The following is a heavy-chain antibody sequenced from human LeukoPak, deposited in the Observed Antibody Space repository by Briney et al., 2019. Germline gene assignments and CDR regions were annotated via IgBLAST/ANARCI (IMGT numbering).Heavy chain of an antibody. J-gene: IGHJ6*03. V-gene: IGHV1-8*03. Sequence: EASVKVSCKASGYTFTSYDINWVRQATGQGLEWMGWMNPNSGNTGYAQKFQGRVTITRNTSISTAYMELSSLRSEDTAVYYCAIPLGGPYYYYMGVWGKGTTVAVSS. CDR3: AIPLGGPYYYYMGV. CDR2: MNPNSGNT. CDR1: GYTFTSYD.